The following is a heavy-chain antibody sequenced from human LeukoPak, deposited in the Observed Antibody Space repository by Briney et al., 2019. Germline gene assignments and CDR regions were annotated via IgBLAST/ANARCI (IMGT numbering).Heavy chain of an antibody. D-gene: IGHD1-26*01. CDR1: GYTFTSYY. J-gene: IGHJ6*03. CDR3: ARLVGATPPYYYYYYYMDV. Sequence: ASVNVSCKASGYTFTSYYINWVRQATGQGLEWMVWMNPNSGNTGYAQKFQGRVTMTRNTSISTAYMELSSLRSEDTAVYYCARLVGATPPYYYYYYYMDVWGKGTTVTVSS. CDR2: MNPNSGNT. V-gene: IGHV1-8*01.